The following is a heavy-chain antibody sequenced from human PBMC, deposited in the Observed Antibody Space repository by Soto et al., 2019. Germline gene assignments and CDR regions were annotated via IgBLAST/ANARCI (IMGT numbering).Heavy chain of an antibody. V-gene: IGHV5-51*03. J-gene: IGHJ3*01. D-gene: IGHD3-10*01. CDR1: GYSFTSYW. CDR2: IYPGDSDT. CDR3: ARPPYVSGSYPDTFDL. Sequence: EVQLVQSGAEVKKPGESLKISCKGSGYSFTSYWIGWVRQMPGKGLEWMGIIYPGDSDTRYSPSFQGQDTISADESVSTAYLQSSSLQGSATGMYYCARPPYVSGSYPDTFDLWGQGTMVTVSS.